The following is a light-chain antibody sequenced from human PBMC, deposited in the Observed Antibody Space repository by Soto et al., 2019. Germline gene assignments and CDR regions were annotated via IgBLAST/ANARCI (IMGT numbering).Light chain of an antibody. CDR2: AAD. Sequence: HLTQAPSLLSASVGDRVTITCPASPSIGSYLNWYQHKPGEAPKLLIFAADTLKSGVPSRFSGSGFNKEFTLTVTSLQPEDFATYYCQQNYDVPYTFGLGTRVEIK. CDR1: PSIGSY. CDR3: QQNYDVPYT. J-gene: IGKJ2*01. V-gene: IGKV1-39*01.